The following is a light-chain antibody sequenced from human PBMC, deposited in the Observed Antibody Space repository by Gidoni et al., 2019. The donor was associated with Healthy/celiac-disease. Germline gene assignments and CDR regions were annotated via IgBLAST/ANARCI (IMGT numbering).Light chain of an antibody. CDR1: KLGDKY. V-gene: IGLV3-1*01. Sequence: SYELTQPPSVSLSPGQTASITCSGDKLGDKYACWYQHKPGQSPVLVIYQDSKRPSGIPARLSGSNSGNTATLTISGTQAMDEADYYCQAWDSSTAGVVFGGGTKLTVL. CDR3: QAWDSSTAGVV. J-gene: IGLJ2*01. CDR2: QDS.